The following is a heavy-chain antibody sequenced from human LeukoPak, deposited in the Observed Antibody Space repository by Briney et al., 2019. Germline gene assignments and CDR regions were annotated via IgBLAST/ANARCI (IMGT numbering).Heavy chain of an antibody. D-gene: IGHD5-24*01. CDR2: IYSGGNT. J-gene: IGHJ4*02. CDR3: ATGRDAYKSGC. V-gene: IGHV3-66*01. Sequence: PGGSLRLSCAVSGFTVSDNHMTWVRQAPGKGLEWVSTIYSGGNTFYADSVKSRFTISRDNSKNTLYFQMNSLRVEDTAVYYCATGRDAYKSGCWGQGTLVTVSS. CDR1: GFTVSDNH.